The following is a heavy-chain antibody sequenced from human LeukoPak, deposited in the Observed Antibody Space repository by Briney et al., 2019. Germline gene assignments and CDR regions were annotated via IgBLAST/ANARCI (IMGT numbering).Heavy chain of an antibody. J-gene: IGHJ4*02. D-gene: IGHD3-22*01. CDR2: ISGSGGST. CDR1: GFTFSSYG. Sequence: GWALRLSCAASGFTFSSYGMNWVREAPSKGLEGVSTISGSGGSTYYADSVKGRLTISRDNSKNTLYLQMNSLRAEDTAVYYCARSRSSGYYSFDYWGQGTLVTVSS. V-gene: IGHV3-23*01. CDR3: ARSRSSGYYSFDY.